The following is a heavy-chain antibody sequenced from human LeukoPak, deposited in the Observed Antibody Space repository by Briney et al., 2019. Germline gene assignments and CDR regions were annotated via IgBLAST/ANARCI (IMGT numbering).Heavy chain of an antibody. J-gene: IGHJ5*02. V-gene: IGHV3-30*03. CDR2: ISYGGSNK. Sequence: GRSLRLSCAASGFTFSSYGMHWVRQAPGKGLEWVAVISYGGSNKYYADSVKGRFTISRDNSKNTLYLQMNSLRAEDTAVYYCAIVVAARQGTIDPWAREPWSPSPQ. CDR3: AIVVAARQGTIDP. CDR1: GFTFSSYG. D-gene: IGHD6-6*01.